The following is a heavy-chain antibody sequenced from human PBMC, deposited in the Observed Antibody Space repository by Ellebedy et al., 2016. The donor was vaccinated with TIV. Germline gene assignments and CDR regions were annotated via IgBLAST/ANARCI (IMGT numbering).Heavy chain of an antibody. D-gene: IGHD3-22*01. CDR2: IYYSGST. CDR1: GGSISSGDYY. V-gene: IGHV4-30-4*02. CDR3: ARGSDYYDSSGYYSFDY. J-gene: IGHJ4*02. Sequence: MPSETLSLTCTVSGGSISSGDYYWSWIRQPPGKGLEWIGYIYYSGSTYYNPSLKSRVTISVDTSKNQFSLKLSSVTAADTAVYYCARGSDYYDSSGYYSFDYWGQGTLVTVSS.